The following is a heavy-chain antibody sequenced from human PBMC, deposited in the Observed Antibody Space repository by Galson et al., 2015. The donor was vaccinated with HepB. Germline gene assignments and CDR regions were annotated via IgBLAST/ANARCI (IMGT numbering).Heavy chain of an antibody. Sequence: SLRLSCAASGFTFSDYYMSWIRQAPGKGLEWVSYISSSSSYTNYADSVKGRFTISRDNAKNSLYLQMNSLRAEDTAVYYCARGPKGSSSSLHYYYYYMDVWGKGTTVTVSS. V-gene: IGHV3-11*06. J-gene: IGHJ6*03. D-gene: IGHD6-6*01. CDR2: ISSSSSYT. CDR3: ARGPKGSSSSLHYYYYYMDV. CDR1: GFTFSDYY.